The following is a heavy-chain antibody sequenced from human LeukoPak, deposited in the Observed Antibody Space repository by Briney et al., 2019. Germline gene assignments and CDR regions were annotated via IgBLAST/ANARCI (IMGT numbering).Heavy chain of an antibody. CDR1: GFTFCNYA. CDR3: AKVLDYYYYGMDV. Sequence: GGSLRLSCAASGFTFCNYAMNWVRQAPGKGLEWVSATSGSGGSTYYADSVKGRFTISRDNSENTVYLQMNSLRAEDTAVYYCAKVLDYYYYGMDVWGQGTTVTVSS. V-gene: IGHV3-23*01. J-gene: IGHJ6*02. CDR2: TSGSGGST.